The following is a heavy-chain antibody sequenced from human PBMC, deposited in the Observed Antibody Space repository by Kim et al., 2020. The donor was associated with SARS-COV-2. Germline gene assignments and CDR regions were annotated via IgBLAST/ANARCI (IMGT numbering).Heavy chain of an antibody. V-gene: IGHV4-59*08. J-gene: IGHJ5*02. D-gene: IGHD3-10*01. Sequence: PPRQSRVTISIDTSRNQFSLKLSSGTAADTAVYYCARHGDDFGSGYFDPWGQGTLVTVSS. CDR3: ARHGDDFGSGYFDP.